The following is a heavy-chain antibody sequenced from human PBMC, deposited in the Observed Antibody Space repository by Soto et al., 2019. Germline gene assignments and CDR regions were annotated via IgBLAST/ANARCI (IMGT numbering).Heavy chain of an antibody. CDR1: GYTFTSYA. CDR3: ARNLAGGGSYFDY. J-gene: IGHJ4*02. Sequence: QVQLVQSGAEVKKPGASVKVSCKASGYTFTSYAMHWVRQAPGQRLEWMGWINAGNGNTKYSQKFQGRVTITRDTSASTPYMELSSLRSEDTAVYYCARNLAGGGSYFDYWGQGTLVTVSS. V-gene: IGHV1-3*01. CDR2: INAGNGNT. D-gene: IGHD3-16*01.